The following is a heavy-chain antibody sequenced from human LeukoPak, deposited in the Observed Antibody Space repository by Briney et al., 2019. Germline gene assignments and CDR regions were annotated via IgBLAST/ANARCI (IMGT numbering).Heavy chain of an antibody. CDR1: GGSISSYY. Sequence: SETLSLTCTVSGGSISSYYWSWIRQPPGKGLEWIGYIYYSGSTNYNPSLKSRVTISVDTSKNQFSLKLSSVTAADTAVYYCARGLDLSTEEVDAFDIWGQGTMVTVSS. J-gene: IGHJ3*02. CDR2: IYYSGST. CDR3: ARGLDLSTEEVDAFDI. V-gene: IGHV4-59*01.